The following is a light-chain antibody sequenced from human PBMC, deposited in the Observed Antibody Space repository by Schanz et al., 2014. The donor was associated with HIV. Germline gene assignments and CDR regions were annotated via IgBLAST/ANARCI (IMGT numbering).Light chain of an antibody. J-gene: IGLJ2*01. CDR3: SSYTSSSSVV. Sequence: QSALTQPASVSGSLGQSITISCTGTSGDVGGYNYLSWYQQHPGKAPKLMIYDVTNRPSGVSNRFSGSKSGNTASLTISGLQAEDEADYYCSSYTSSSSVVFGGGTKLTVL. V-gene: IGLV2-14*01. CDR2: DVT. CDR1: SGDVGGYNY.